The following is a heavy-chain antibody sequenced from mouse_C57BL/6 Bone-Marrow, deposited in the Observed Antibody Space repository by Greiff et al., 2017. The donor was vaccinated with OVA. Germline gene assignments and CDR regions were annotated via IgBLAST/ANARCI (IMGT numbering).Heavy chain of an antibody. V-gene: IGHV1S81*02. D-gene: IGHD2-4*01. CDR3: TRRYDYAFYAMDY. CDR2: IKPSNGGT. Sequence: QVQLQQPGAELVKPGASVKLSCKASGYTFTSYYMYWVKQRPGQGLEWIGGIKPSNGGTNFNEKVKSKATLTVDKSSSTAYMQLSSLTSEDSAVYYCTRRYDYAFYAMDYWGQGTSVTVSS. CDR1: GYTFTSYY. J-gene: IGHJ4*01.